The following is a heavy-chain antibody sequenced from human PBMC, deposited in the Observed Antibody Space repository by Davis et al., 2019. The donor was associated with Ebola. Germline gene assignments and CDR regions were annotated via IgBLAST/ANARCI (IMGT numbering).Heavy chain of an antibody. V-gene: IGHV4-39*07. Sequence: PSETLSLTCTVSGGSISSSSYYWGWIRQPPGKGLEWIGNINYSGETYYNPSLKSRVTISTDTSKNQFSLKLNSVIAADTAVYYCAREVSGESWAPWSTHSYGMDVWGQGTAVTVSS. CDR2: INYSGET. D-gene: IGHD3-10*01. CDR1: GGSISSSSYY. CDR3: AREVSGESWAPWSTHSYGMDV. J-gene: IGHJ6*02.